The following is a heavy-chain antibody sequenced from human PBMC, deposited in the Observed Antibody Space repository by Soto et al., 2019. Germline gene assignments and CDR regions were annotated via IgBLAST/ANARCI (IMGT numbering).Heavy chain of an antibody. CDR1: GGSISSYY. D-gene: IGHD6-13*01. Sequence: QVQLQESGPGLVKPSETLSLTCTVSGGSISSYYWSWIRQPPGKGLEWIGYIYYSGSTNYNPSLKRRVTISGDPSKDPFSLKLSSWTAADNGVYYCAGGRAQLVKHDAFDIWGQGTMVTVSS. V-gene: IGHV4-59*01. J-gene: IGHJ3*02. CDR2: IYYSGST. CDR3: AGGRAQLVKHDAFDI.